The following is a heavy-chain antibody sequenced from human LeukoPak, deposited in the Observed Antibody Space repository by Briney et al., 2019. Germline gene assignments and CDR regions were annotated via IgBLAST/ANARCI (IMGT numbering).Heavy chain of an antibody. CDR1: GGTFSSYA. D-gene: IGHD6-13*01. CDR2: IIPIFGTA. CDR3: ARDEGSSWPRPDYYFDY. J-gene: IGHJ4*02. V-gene: IGHV1-69*13. Sequence: ASVKVSCKASGGTFSSYAISWVRQAPGQGLEWMGGIIPIFGTANYAQKFQGRVTITADESTSTAYMELGSLRSEDTAVYYCARDEGSSWPRPDYYFDYWGQGTLVTVSS.